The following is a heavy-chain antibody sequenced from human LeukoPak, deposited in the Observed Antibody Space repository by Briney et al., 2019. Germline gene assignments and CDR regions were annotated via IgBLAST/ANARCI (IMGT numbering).Heavy chain of an antibody. V-gene: IGHV3-9*01. CDR2: ISWNSGII. J-gene: IGHJ1*01. D-gene: IGHD6-13*01. CDR3: AKDIDSSSWSVRYFQH. CDR1: GFTFDDYA. Sequence: GGSLRLSCAASGFTFDDYAMHWVRQAPGKGLEWVSGISWNSGIIGYADSVKGRFTISRDNAKNSLYLQMNSLRPEDTALYYCAKDIDSSSWSVRYFQHWGQGTLVTVSS.